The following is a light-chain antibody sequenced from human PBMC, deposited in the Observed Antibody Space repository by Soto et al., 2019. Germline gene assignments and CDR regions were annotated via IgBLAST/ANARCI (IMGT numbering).Light chain of an antibody. V-gene: IGKV3-11*01. CDR3: QQRSNWPLT. J-gene: IGKJ4*01. CDR2: DAS. CDR1: QSVSTY. Sequence: EIVLTQSPATLSLSPGERATLSCRASQSVSTYLAWYQQKPGQAPRLLISDASNRATGIPARFSGSGSGTDFILTISSLDPEDFAVYYCQQRSNWPLTFGGGTKVEIK.